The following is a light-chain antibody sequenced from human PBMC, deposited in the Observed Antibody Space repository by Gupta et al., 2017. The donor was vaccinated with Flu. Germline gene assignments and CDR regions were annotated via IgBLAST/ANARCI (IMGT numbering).Light chain of an antibody. V-gene: IGKV1-6*01. J-gene: IGKJ4*01. CDR3: LHDYNYPLT. CDR1: QDIRNT. Sequence: AIQMAQSQSSLSASGGDIVTITCRASQDIRNTLGWYQQKPGKAPKLLMYNVSTLQSGVPSRFSGSGSGTDFTLTISSLQPEDLATYYCLHDYNYPLTFGGGTKVEIK. CDR2: NVS.